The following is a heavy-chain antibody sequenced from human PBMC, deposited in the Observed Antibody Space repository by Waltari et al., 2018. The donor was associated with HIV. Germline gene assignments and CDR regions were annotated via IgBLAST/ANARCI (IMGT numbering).Heavy chain of an antibody. Sequence: EVQLVESGGGLVQPGGSLRLSCAASGFTFSSFWKRWVCQAPGKGLEWVANIKQDGSEKYYVDSVKGRFTISRDNAKNSLYLQMNSLRAEDTAVYYCARDLYSSGWGYFDYWGQGTLVTVSS. CDR3: ARDLYSSGWGYFDY. CDR2: IKQDGSEK. CDR1: GFTFSSFW. V-gene: IGHV3-7*01. J-gene: IGHJ4*02. D-gene: IGHD6-19*01.